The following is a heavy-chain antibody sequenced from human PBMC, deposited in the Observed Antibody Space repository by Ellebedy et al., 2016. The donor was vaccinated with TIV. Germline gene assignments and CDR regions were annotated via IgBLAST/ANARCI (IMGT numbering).Heavy chain of an antibody. D-gene: IGHD3-10*01. CDR1: GGSISSSNW. CDR3: ARETDGSGNDY. CDR2: IYHSGST. V-gene: IGHV4-4*02. Sequence: GSLRLSXAVSGGSISSSNWWSWVRQPPGKGLEWIGEIYHSGSTNYNPSLKSRVTISVDKSKNQFSLKLSSVTAADTAVYYCARETDGSGNDYWGQGTLVTVSS. J-gene: IGHJ4*02.